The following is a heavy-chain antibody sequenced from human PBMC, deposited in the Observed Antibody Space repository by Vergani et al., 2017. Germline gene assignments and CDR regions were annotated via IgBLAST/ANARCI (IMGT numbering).Heavy chain of an antibody. Sequence: QVQLVQSGAEVKKPGSSVKVSCKASGGTFSSYTISWVRQAPGQGLEWMGRISAYNGNTNYAQKLQGRVTMTTDTSTSTAYMELRSLRSDDTAVYYCARGENWGSFWYYYYGMDVWGQGTTVTVSS. CDR3: ARGENWGSFWYYYYGMDV. CDR1: GGTFSSYT. D-gene: IGHD7-27*01. J-gene: IGHJ6*02. V-gene: IGHV1-18*01. CDR2: ISAYNGNT.